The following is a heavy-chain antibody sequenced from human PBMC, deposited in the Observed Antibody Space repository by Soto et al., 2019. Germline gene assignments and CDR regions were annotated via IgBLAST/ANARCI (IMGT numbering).Heavy chain of an antibody. Sequence: QVQLQESGPGLVKPSQTLSLTCTVSGASISSGGYYWSWIRQDPGKGLEWIGHIYYTGSTFYNPSLKSRVTISVDTSKNRFSLKLSSVTAADTAVYDCARSSVVPARNWFDPWGQGSLVTVSS. D-gene: IGHD3-22*01. CDR1: GASISSGGYY. CDR2: IYYTGST. V-gene: IGHV4-31*03. CDR3: ARSSVVPARNWFDP. J-gene: IGHJ5*02.